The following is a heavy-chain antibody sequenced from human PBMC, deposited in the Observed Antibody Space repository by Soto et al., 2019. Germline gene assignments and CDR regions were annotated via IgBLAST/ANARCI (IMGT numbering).Heavy chain of an antibody. CDR2: TIPIFGLA. CDR1: GGTFSSSS. V-gene: IGHV1-69*12. CDR3: ATTARGDYGDRYYVDF. J-gene: IGHJ4*02. Sequence: QVQLVQSGAEVKKPGSSVKVSCKASGGTFSSSSITWVRQAPGQGLEWMGGTIPIFGLANYAQKFQGRVTSIADESTSTAYRELNSRRSEDAAGDDCATTARGDYGDRYYVDFWGQGTLVTVSS. D-gene: IGHD4-17*01.